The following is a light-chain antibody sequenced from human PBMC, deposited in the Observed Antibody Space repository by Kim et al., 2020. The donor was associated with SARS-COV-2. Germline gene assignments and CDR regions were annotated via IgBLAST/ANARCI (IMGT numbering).Light chain of an antibody. CDR2: GAS. CDR3: QQYGSSPYT. V-gene: IGKV3-20*01. Sequence: LAPGGTATPFGRASQSGRRSHLAGEQQKPGQAPRLLIYGASSRATGSPDRFSGSGSGTDFTLTISRLEPEDFAVYYCQQYGSSPYTCGQGTKLEI. CDR1: QSGRRSH. J-gene: IGKJ2*01.